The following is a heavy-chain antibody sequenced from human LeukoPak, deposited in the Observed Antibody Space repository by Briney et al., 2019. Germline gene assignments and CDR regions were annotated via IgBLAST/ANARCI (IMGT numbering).Heavy chain of an antibody. CDR1: GFTVSSNY. CDR2: IYSGGST. CDR3: ALNTMDTAMVGGAFDI. V-gene: IGHV3-53*01. Sequence: GGSLRLSCAASGFTVSSNYMSWVRQAPGKGLEWVSVIYSGGSTYYADSVKGRFTISRDNSKNTLYLQMNSLRAEDTAVYYCALNTMDTAMVGGAFDIWGQGTMVTVSS. D-gene: IGHD5-18*01. J-gene: IGHJ3*02.